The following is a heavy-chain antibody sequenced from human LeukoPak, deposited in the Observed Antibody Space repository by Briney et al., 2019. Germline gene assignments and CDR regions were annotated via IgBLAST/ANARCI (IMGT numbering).Heavy chain of an antibody. CDR2: IRYDGSNQ. D-gene: IGHD6-19*01. Sequence: GGSLRLSCAASGFTFSSYGMHWVRQAPGKGLEWVAFIRYDGSNQYYADSVKGRFTISRDNSKNTLYLQMNSLRAEDTAVYYCARERAVAGLNWFDPWGQGTLVTVSS. CDR1: GFTFSSYG. V-gene: IGHV3-30*02. CDR3: ARERAVAGLNWFDP. J-gene: IGHJ5*02.